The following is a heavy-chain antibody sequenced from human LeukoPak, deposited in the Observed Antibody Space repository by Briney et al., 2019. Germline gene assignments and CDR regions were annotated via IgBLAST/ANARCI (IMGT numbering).Heavy chain of an antibody. J-gene: IGHJ4*02. D-gene: IGHD4-23*01. CDR2: IYYSGST. Sequence: PSETPSLTCTVSGGSISSSSYYWGWIRQPPGKGLEWIGSIYYSGSTYYNPSLKSRVTISVDTSKNQFSLKLSSVTAADTAVYYCATYGGIDYWGQGTLVTVSS. CDR3: ATYGGIDY. V-gene: IGHV4-39*07. CDR1: GGSISSSSYY.